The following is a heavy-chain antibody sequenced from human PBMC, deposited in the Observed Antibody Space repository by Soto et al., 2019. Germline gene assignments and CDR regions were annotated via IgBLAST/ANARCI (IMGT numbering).Heavy chain of an antibody. J-gene: IGHJ4*02. CDR1: GASISISGYY. D-gene: IGHD3-22*01. V-gene: IGHV4-31*11. CDR3: ARSEGIQLWLSRLDY. Sequence: QVHLQESGPGLVEPSQTLAPTCAVSGASISISGYYWTWIRQHPGKGLEWIGYIHYTGSTYYNPSLKRQVSIPVDTSKNQFSLNLSSVTAADTDVYYCARSEGIQLWLSRLDYWGRGTRVTV. CDR2: IHYTGST.